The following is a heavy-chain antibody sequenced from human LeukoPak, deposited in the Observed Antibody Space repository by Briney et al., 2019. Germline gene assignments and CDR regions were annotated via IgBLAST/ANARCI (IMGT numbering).Heavy chain of an antibody. V-gene: IGHV4-39*01. D-gene: IGHD1-26*01. CDR2: IYYSGST. Sequence: SETLSLTCTVSGGSMSSSSYYWGWLRQPPGKGRGWIGSIYYSGSTYYNPSLQSRLTISVDTSKNQFSLKLNSVTAADTAVYFCAALGSYDPFDYWGQGTLVTVSS. CDR1: GGSMSSSSYY. CDR3: AALGSYDPFDY. J-gene: IGHJ4*02.